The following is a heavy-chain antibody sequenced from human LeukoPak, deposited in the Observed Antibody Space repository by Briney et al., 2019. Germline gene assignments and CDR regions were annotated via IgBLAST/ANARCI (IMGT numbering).Heavy chain of an antibody. CDR3: ARTLAAAGTFWFDP. CDR2: IYPSDSDT. CDR1: GYSFTSNW. J-gene: IGHJ5*02. D-gene: IGHD6-13*01. Sequence: GESLQISCKGSGYSFTSNWIGWVRQMPGKGLEWMGIIYPSDSDTRYSPSFQGQVTISADKSINTAYLQWSSLKASDTAMYYCARTLAAAGTFWFDPWGQGTLVTVSS. V-gene: IGHV5-51*01.